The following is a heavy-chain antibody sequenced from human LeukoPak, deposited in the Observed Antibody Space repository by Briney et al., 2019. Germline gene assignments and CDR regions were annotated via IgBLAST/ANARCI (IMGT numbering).Heavy chain of an antibody. CDR3: ARDFRYVAFDI. CDR2: INGDGSRT. Sequence: GGSLRLSCAASGFTLGNFWVYWVRQAPRKGLVWVSRINGDGSRTSNADSVKGRFTISRDNAKNTVYLQMNSLRVEDTAVYYCARDFRYVAFDIWRQGTMVTVSS. D-gene: IGHD2-2*01. V-gene: IGHV3-74*01. J-gene: IGHJ3*02. CDR1: GFTLGNFW.